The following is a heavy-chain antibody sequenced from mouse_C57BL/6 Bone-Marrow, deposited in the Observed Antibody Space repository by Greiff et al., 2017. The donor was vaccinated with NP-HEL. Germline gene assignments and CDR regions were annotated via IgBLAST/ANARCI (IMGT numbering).Heavy chain of an antibody. CDR2: IYPGSGST. CDR1: GYTFTIYW. CDR3: AREKATAQALDY. J-gene: IGHJ2*01. D-gene: IGHD3-2*02. V-gene: IGHV1-55*01. Sequence: QVQLQQPGAELVKPGASVKMSCKASGYTFTIYWITWVKQRPGQGLEWIGDIYPGSGSTNYNEKFKSKATLTVDTSSSTAYMQLSSLTSEDSAVYYCAREKATAQALDYWGQGTTLTVSS.